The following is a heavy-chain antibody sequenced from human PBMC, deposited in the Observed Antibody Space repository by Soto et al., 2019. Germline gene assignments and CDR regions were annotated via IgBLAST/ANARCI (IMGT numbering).Heavy chain of an antibody. V-gene: IGHV1-46*01. CDR1: GYTFTSYY. Sequence: QVQLVQSGAEVKKPGASVKVSCKASGYTFTSYYMHWVQQAPGQGLEWMGIINPSGGSTSYAQKFQGRVTMTRDTSTSTVYMELSSLRSEDTAVYYCARELGRYDYGDHDAFDIWGQGTMVTVSS. J-gene: IGHJ3*02. CDR2: INPSGGST. D-gene: IGHD4-17*01. CDR3: ARELGRYDYGDHDAFDI.